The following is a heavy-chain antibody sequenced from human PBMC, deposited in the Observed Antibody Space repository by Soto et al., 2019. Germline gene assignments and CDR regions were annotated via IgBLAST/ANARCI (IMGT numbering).Heavy chain of an antibody. CDR3: DRDFRTPSGGMDV. V-gene: IGHV4-30-4*01. Sequence: QVQLQESGPGLVKTSQTLSLTCSVSGGSINSGDYHWTWIRQPPGKGLEWIGAVYYSGSTYYNPSLKSGITISVDTSKSQFSLSLRSVTAADTAVYYCDRDFRTPSGGMDVWGQGTMVTVSS. CDR1: GGSINSGDYH. CDR2: VYYSGST. J-gene: IGHJ6*02.